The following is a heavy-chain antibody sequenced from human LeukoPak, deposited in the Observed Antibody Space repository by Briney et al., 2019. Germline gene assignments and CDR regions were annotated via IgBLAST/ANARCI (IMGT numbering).Heavy chain of an antibody. CDR1: GFTFSNYA. CDR3: ARLRAAQTYDY. D-gene: IGHD6-13*01. CDR2: LSGSGDNT. V-gene: IGHV3-23*01. J-gene: IGHJ4*02. Sequence: GGSLRLSCAASGFTFSNYAMSWVRQTPGKGLERVSALSGSGDNTYYADSVKGRFTISRDNAKNSLYLQMNSLRAEDTAVYYCARLRAAQTYDYWGQGTLVTVSS.